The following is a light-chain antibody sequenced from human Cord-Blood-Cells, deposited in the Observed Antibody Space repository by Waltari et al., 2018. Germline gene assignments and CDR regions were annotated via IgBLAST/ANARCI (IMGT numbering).Light chain of an antibody. CDR3: AAWDDSLSGLV. CDR2: RNK. V-gene: IGLV1-47*01. Sequence: QSVLTQPPSASGTPGQRVTISCSGSSSNIGSNYLYWYQQPPGTAPKLLIYRNKQRPSGVPDRFSGSKSGTSASLAISGLRSEDEADYYCAAWDDSLSGLVFGGGTKLTVL. CDR1: SSNIGSNY. J-gene: IGLJ3*02.